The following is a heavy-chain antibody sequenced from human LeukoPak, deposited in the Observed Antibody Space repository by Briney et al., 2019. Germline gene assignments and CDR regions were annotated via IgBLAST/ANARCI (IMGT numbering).Heavy chain of an antibody. CDR1: GGSISSYY. V-gene: IGHV4-59*01. CDR3: ARNGLGWRDAFDI. J-gene: IGHJ3*02. Sequence: SETLSLTCTVSGGSISSYYWSWIRQPPGKGLEWIGYIYYSGSTNYNPSLKSRVTISVDTSKNQFSLKLSSVTAADTAVYYCARNGLGWRDAFDIWGQGTMVTVSS. D-gene: IGHD6-19*01. CDR2: IYYSGST.